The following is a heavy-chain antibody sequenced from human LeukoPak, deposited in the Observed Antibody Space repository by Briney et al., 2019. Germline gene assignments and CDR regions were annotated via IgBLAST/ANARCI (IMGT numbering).Heavy chain of an antibody. Sequence: KPSETLSLTCTVSGGSISSYYWSWIRQPPGKGLEWLGFIHYSGSTAYNPSLKGRVTISLDSAKSHFSLKLNSVTAADTAVYYCARDTSGWSAAWYFDLWGRGTLVTVSS. CDR1: GGSISSYY. J-gene: IGHJ2*01. CDR2: IHYSGST. CDR3: ARDTSGWSAAWYFDL. D-gene: IGHD6-19*01. V-gene: IGHV4-59*01.